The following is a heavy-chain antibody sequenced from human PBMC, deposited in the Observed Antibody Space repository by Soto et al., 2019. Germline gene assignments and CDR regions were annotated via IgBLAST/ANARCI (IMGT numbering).Heavy chain of an antibody. V-gene: IGHV3-13*01. CDR2: IGTAGDT. J-gene: IGHJ5*02. Sequence: PGGSLRLSCAASGFTFSSYDMHWVRQATGKGLEWVSAIGTAGDTYYPGSVKGRFTISRENAKNSLYLQMNSLRAEDTAVYYCARSSAPEVPIWFDPWGQGTLVTVSS. CDR1: GFTFSSYD. CDR3: ARSSAPEVPIWFDP.